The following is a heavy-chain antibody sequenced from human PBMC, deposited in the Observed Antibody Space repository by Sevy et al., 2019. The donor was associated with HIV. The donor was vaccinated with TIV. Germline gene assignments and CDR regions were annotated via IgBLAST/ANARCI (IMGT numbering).Heavy chain of an antibody. J-gene: IGHJ6*02. D-gene: IGHD3-22*01. V-gene: IGHV4-4*07. Sequence: SETLSLTCTVSGGSISSYYWSWIRQPAGKGLEWIGRIYTSGSTSYNPSLKSRVTMSVDTSKNQFSLKLSSVTAADTAVYYCARTLYDSSGYYYVGGGYYGMDVWGQGTTVTVSS. CDR3: ARTLYDSSGYYYVGGGYYGMDV. CDR1: GGSISSYY. CDR2: IYTSGST.